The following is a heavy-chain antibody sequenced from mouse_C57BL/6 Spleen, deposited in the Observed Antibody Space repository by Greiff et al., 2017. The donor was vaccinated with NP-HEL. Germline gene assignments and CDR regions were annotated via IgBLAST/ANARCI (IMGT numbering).Heavy chain of an antibody. CDR3: AREGGYDGFWLAN. CDR2: IYPRDGST. Sequence: QVQLQQSDAELVKPGASVKISCTVSGFTFTDHTIHWMKQRPEQGLEWIGYIYPRDGSTKYTAQFQGKATLTADKSSSTAYMQLNSLTSEDSAVYFCAREGGYDGFWLANWGQGTLVTVSA. D-gene: IGHD2-2*01. CDR1: GFTFTDHT. J-gene: IGHJ3*01. V-gene: IGHV1-78*01.